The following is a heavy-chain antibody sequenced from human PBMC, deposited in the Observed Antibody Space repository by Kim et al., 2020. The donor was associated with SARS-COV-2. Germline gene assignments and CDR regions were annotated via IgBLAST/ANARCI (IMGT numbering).Heavy chain of an antibody. J-gene: IGHJ5*02. V-gene: IGHV3-23*01. Sequence: YADTVKRLFTISKDNSKITLYLQRNSLRAEDTAVYYCAKSPTDCGGDCDPWGQGTLVTVSS. D-gene: IGHD2-21*02. CDR3: AKSPTDCGGDCDP.